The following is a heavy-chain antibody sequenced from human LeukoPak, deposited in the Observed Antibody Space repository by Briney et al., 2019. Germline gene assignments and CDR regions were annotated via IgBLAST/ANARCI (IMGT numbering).Heavy chain of an antibody. V-gene: IGHV1-3*03. Sequence: ASVKVSCKASGYTFTSYAMHWVRQAPGQRLEWMGWINAGNGNTKHSQEFQGRVTITRDTSASTAYMELSSLRSEDMAVYYCARVGSYLYYFDYWGQGTLVTVSS. CDR2: INAGNGNT. CDR1: GYTFTSYA. J-gene: IGHJ4*02. CDR3: ARVGSYLYYFDY. D-gene: IGHD1-26*01.